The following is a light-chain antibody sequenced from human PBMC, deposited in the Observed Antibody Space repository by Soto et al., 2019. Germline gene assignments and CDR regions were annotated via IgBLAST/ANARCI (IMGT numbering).Light chain of an antibody. V-gene: IGKV3-20*01. CDR2: GSS. J-gene: IGKJ1*01. Sequence: EIVLTQSPGTLSLSPGERATLSCRASQSVSSSYLAWYQHKPGQAPRLLIYGSSSRATGIPDRFSGGGSATDFTLTISRLDPEGVAVYYCQQFGRSPWTFGQGTKVEIK. CDR1: QSVSSSY. CDR3: QQFGRSPWT.